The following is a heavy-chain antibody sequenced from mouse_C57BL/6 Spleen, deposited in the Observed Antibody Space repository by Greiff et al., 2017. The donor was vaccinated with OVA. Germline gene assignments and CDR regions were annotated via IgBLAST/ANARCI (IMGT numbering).Heavy chain of an antibody. Sequence: QVQLQQSGAELVMPGASVKLSCKASGYTFTSYWMHWVKQRPGQGLEWIGEIDPSDSYTNYNQKFKGKSTLTVDKSSSTAYMQLSSLTSEDSAVYYCARRANWGYWYFDVWGTGTTVTVSS. J-gene: IGHJ1*03. CDR2: IDPSDSYT. CDR3: ARRANWGYWYFDV. CDR1: GYTFTSYW. D-gene: IGHD4-1*01. V-gene: IGHV1-69*01.